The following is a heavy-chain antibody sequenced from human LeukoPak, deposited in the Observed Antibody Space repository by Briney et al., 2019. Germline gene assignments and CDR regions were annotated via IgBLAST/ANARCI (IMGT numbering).Heavy chain of an antibody. CDR3: TTDQVVRGVTNDY. CDR2: IKSKTDGGTT. J-gene: IGHJ4*02. D-gene: IGHD3-10*01. CDR1: GFTFRSAW. V-gene: IGHV3-15*01. Sequence: GGSLRLSCVASGFTFRSAWMNWVRQDPGRGLEWVGRIKSKTDGGTTDYAAPVKGRFTISRDDSKTTLYLQMNSLQTEDTAVYYCTTDQVVRGVTNDYWGQGTLVTVSS.